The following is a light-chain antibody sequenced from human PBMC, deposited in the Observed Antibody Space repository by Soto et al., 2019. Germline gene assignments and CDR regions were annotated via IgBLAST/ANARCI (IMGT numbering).Light chain of an antibody. Sequence: QSVLTQPASVSGSPGQSITISCTGTISDVGAYNYVSWYQQHPGKAPKLMIYDVSNRPSGVSNRFSGSKSGNTASLTISGLQAEDEADYYCSSYTSSSTLYVFGTGTKVTVL. V-gene: IGLV2-14*01. CDR1: ISDVGAYNY. CDR3: SSYTSSSTLYV. J-gene: IGLJ1*01. CDR2: DVS.